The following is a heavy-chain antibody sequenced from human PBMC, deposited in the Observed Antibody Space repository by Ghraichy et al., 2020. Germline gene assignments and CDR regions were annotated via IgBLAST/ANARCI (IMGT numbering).Heavy chain of an antibody. CDR1: GGSFSGYY. CDR2: INHSGST. V-gene: IGHV4-34*01. CDR3: ARGRYYGSGSHDY. J-gene: IGHJ4*02. Sequence: SETLSLTCAVYGGSFSGYYWSWIRQPPGKGLEWIGEINHSGSTNYNPSLKSRVTISVDTSKNQFSLKLSSVTAADTAVYYCARGRYYGSGSHDYWGQGTLVTVSS. D-gene: IGHD3-10*01.